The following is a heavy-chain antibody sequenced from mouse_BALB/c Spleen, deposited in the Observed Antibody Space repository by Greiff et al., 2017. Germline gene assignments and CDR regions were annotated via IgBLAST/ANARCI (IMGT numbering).Heavy chain of an antibody. CDR2: INPYNDGT. Sequence: EVHLVESGPELVKPGASVKMSCKASGYTFTSYVMHWVKQKPGQGLEWIGYINPYNDGTKYNAKFKGKATLTSDKSSSTAYMELSSLTSEDSAVYYCARSCPYAMDYWGQGTSVTVSS. CDR1: GYTFTSYV. V-gene: IGHV1-14*01. J-gene: IGHJ4*01. CDR3: ARSCPYAMDY. D-gene: IGHD6-1*01.